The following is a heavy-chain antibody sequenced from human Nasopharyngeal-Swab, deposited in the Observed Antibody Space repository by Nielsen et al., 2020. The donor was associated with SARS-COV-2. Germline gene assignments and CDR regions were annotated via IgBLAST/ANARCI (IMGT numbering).Heavy chain of an antibody. Sequence: PGGSLRLSCAASGFTFTTYGMHWVRQAPGKGLEWVAVISYDGNNKYYADSVKGRFTISRDNSKSTLYLQMYSLRAEDTAVYYCARGHERIVIVPAALDPWGQGTLVTVSS. J-gene: IGHJ5*02. D-gene: IGHD2-2*01. CDR1: GFTFTTYG. CDR2: ISYDGNNK. V-gene: IGHV3-30*03. CDR3: ARGHERIVIVPAALDP.